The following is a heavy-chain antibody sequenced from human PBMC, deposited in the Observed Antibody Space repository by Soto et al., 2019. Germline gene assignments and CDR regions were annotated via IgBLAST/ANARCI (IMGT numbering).Heavy chain of an antibody. CDR2: IHYSGST. V-gene: IGHV4-59*01. Sequence: SETLSLTCTVSGDSISTFYWSWIRQPPGKGLEWIGYIHYSGSTNYNPSLKSQVVISVDTSKNQFSLKLSSVTAADTAVYFCARVRSNLFDYWGQGTLVTVSS. CDR3: ARVRSNLFDY. CDR1: GDSISTFY. J-gene: IGHJ4*02. D-gene: IGHD3-3*01.